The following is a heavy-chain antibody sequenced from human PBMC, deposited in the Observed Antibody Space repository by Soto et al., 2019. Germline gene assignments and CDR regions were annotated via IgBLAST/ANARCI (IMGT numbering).Heavy chain of an antibody. CDR2: VIYSGGTT. Sequence: PGRSLRLSCAASGLSFGSFAMSWVRQAPGKGLEWVSAVIYSGGTTYYVDSVKGRITISRDNSRNTLYLQMEGLRAEDTALYYCAKGRGRLLWIRGIDYFDKRGQRTPIIVSS. D-gene: IGHD5-12*01. CDR3: AKGRGRLLWIRGIDYFDK. J-gene: IGHJ4*02. CDR1: GLSFGSFA. V-gene: IGHV3-23*01.